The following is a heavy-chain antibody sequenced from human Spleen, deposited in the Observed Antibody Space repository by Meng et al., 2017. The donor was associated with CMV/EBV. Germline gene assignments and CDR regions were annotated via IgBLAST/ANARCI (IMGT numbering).Heavy chain of an antibody. D-gene: IGHD3-22*01. Sequence: GVMFVDDGMSWARQHAGKGPEWVSGIKWNGGSTFYADSMRGRFNISRDNAKNSLYLQMNSVRVDDTALYYCAREPRSSGSYYFDYWGQGTLVTVSS. CDR1: GVMFVDDG. CDR2: IKWNGGST. CDR3: AREPRSSGSYYFDY. J-gene: IGHJ4*02. V-gene: IGHV3-20*03.